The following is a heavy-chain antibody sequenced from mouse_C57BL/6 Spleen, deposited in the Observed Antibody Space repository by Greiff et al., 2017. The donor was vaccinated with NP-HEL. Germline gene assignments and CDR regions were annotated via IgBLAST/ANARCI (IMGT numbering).Heavy chain of an antibody. CDR1: GYTFTSYW. CDR3: ARGGGYDCGTVYYAMDY. D-gene: IGHD2-4*01. J-gene: IGHJ4*01. Sequence: QVQLQQPGAELVMPGASVKLSCKASGYTFTSYWMHWVKQRPGQGLEWIGEIDPSDSYTNYNQKFKGKSTLTVDKSSSTAYMQLSSLTSEDSAVYYCARGGGYDCGTVYYAMDYWGQGTSVTVSS. CDR2: IDPSDSYT. V-gene: IGHV1-69*01.